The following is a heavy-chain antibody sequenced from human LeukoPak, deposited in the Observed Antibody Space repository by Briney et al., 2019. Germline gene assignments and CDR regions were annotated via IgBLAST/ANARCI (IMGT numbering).Heavy chain of an antibody. Sequence: SSETLSLTCTVSGGSISSGDDYWSWIRQPPGKGLEWIGYIYYSGSTYYSPSLKSRVTISADTSKNQFSLRLSSVTAADTAMYYCARGVGYYYGSGPSAFDYWGQGTLVTVSS. CDR2: IYYSGST. J-gene: IGHJ4*02. CDR1: GGSISSGDDY. D-gene: IGHD3-10*01. CDR3: ARGVGYYYGSGPSAFDY. V-gene: IGHV4-30-4*08.